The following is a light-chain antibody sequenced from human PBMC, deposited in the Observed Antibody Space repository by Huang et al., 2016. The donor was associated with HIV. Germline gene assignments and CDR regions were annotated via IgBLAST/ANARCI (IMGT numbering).Light chain of an antibody. CDR2: AAS. Sequence: EIVMTQSPATLSVSPGERATLSCRASQTVSSNLAWYQQKPGQAPRLLIYAASTRATDIPARVSGSGSGTELTLTISNLQSEDFAVYYCQHYRVWPPVYTFGQGTKLEIK. J-gene: IGKJ2*01. CDR3: QHYRVWPPVYT. V-gene: IGKV3-15*01. CDR1: QTVSSN.